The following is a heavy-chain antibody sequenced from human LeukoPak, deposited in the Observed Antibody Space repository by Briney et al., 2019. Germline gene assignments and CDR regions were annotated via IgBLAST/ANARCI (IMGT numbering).Heavy chain of an antibody. D-gene: IGHD4-11*01. Sequence: ASVKVSCKASGYTFTSYGISWVRQAPGQGLEWMGWISAYNGNTNYAQKLQGRVTMTTDTSTSTAYMELRSLRSDDTAVYYCARDFDYSNYYYYCMDVWGKGTTVTVSS. CDR3: ARDFDYSNYYYYCMDV. J-gene: IGHJ6*03. V-gene: IGHV1-18*01. CDR1: GYTFTSYG. CDR2: ISAYNGNT.